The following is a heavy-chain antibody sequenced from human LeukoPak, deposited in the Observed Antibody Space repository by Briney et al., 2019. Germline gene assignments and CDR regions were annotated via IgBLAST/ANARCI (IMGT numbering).Heavy chain of an antibody. CDR3: AIPGAYCSGGSCYPLRFDY. J-gene: IGHJ4*02. CDR2: ICPGDSDT. Sequence: GESLKISCKGSGYSFTSYWIGWVRQMPGKGLEWMGIICPGDSDTRYSPSFQGQVTISADKSISTAYLQWSSLKASDTAMYYCAIPGAYCSGGSCYPLRFDYWGQGTLVTVSS. D-gene: IGHD2-15*01. V-gene: IGHV5-51*01. CDR1: GYSFTSYW.